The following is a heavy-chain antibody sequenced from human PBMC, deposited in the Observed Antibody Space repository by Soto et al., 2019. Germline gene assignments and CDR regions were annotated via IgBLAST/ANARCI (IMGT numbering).Heavy chain of an antibody. J-gene: IGHJ4*02. V-gene: IGHV1-69*01. D-gene: IGHD3-3*01. CDR1: GDIFSKYS. Sequence: QVQLVQSGAEVMQPGSSVKVSCKASGDIFSKYSITWVRQAPGQGLEWIGGIIPVFGTPNYAQKFQGRVTITADESTTTAYLELSSLRSDDTGVYYCARPSGGQIRFLEPFEYLGQGTLVTVSS. CDR2: IIPVFGTP. CDR3: ARPSGGQIRFLEPFEY.